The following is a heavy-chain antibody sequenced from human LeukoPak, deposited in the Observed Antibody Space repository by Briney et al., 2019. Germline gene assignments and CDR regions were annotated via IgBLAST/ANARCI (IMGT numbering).Heavy chain of an antibody. J-gene: IGHJ4*02. V-gene: IGHV1-2*02. CDR2: INPNSGDT. D-gene: IGHD3-9*01. CDR1: GYTFTGYY. CDR3: ARAELRYFDWPPGDY. Sequence: GASVKVSCKASGYTFTGYYVYWVRQAPGQGLEWMGWINPNSGDTNYAQKFQGRVTMTRDTSISTAYMDLSSLRSDDTAMYYCARAELRYFDWPPGDYWGQGTLVTVSS.